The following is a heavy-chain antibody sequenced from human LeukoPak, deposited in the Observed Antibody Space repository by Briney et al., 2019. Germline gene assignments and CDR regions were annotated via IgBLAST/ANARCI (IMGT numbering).Heavy chain of an antibody. V-gene: IGHV1-2*02. CDR3: ARGHSRGSIAAHRVGWFDP. J-gene: IGHJ5*02. Sequence: ASVKVSCKASGYTFTGYYMHWVRQAPGQGLEWMGWINPNSGGTNYAQKFQGRVTMTRDTSISTAYMELSRLRSDDTAVYYCARGHSRGSIAAHRVGWFDPWGQGTLVTVSS. D-gene: IGHD6-6*01. CDR2: INPNSGGT. CDR1: GYTFTGYY.